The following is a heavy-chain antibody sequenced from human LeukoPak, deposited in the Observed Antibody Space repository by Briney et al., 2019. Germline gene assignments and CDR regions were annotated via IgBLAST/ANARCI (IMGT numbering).Heavy chain of an antibody. CDR1: GFTFSRYS. Sequence: GGSLRLSCAGSGFTFSRYSMNWVRQAPGKGLEWVSSISSSGTYIYYADSVKGRFTISRDNAKKSMNLQMNSLRAEDTAVYYCARAPETGYSSGWYEDYWGQGTLVTVSS. CDR2: ISSSGTYI. CDR3: ARAPETGYSSGWYEDY. V-gene: IGHV3-21*01. J-gene: IGHJ4*02. D-gene: IGHD6-19*01.